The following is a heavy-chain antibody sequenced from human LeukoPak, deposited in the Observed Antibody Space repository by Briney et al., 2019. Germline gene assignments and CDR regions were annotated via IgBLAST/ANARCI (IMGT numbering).Heavy chain of an antibody. V-gene: IGHV3-23*01. Sequence: GGSLRLSCAASGFTFSNYAMNWVRQAPGKGLEWVSGISGSGGSTYYADSVKGRFTISRDNSKDTLYLQMNSLRAEDTAVYYCAKESAYYDFWSGYYPGYWGQGTLVTVSS. D-gene: IGHD3-3*01. CDR1: GFTFSNYA. CDR3: AKESAYYDFWSGYYPGY. J-gene: IGHJ4*02. CDR2: ISGSGGST.